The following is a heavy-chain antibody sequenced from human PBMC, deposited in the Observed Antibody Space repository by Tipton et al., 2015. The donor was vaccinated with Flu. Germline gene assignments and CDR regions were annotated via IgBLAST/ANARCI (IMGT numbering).Heavy chain of an antibody. D-gene: IGHD3-9*01. CDR2: IKQDGSEK. CDR3: ASPLAFAWYGVGEGYFDL. J-gene: IGHJ2*01. V-gene: IGHV3-7*01. Sequence: SLRLSCAASGFTISRYWMNWVRQAPGKGLEWVANIKQDGSEKYYVDSVKGRFTISRDNAKNSLYLQMNSLRAEDTAVYYCASPLAFAWYGVGEGYFDLWGRGTLVTVSS. CDR1: GFTISRYW.